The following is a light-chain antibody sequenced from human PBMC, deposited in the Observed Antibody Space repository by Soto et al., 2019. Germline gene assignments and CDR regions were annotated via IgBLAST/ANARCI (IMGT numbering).Light chain of an antibody. CDR2: VSS. Sequence: DVQMTQSPSSLSAFVRDRFTIXXRASQSVANFLNWYQQKPGQAPEXLIYVSSNLRRGVPSMFSGSGAETDFTLTIDSLQPGDFATYYCQQTFSTPLTFGGGTKVDIK. CDR3: QQTFSTPLT. V-gene: IGKV1-39*01. J-gene: IGKJ4*01. CDR1: QSVANF.